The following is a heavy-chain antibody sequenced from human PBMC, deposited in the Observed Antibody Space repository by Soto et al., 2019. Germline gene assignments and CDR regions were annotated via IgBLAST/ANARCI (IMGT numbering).Heavy chain of an antibody. Sequence: EVRLLESGGGLVKPGGSLRLSCKVSGFTFTNYAMSWVRQAPGKGLEYVSGISANGRSTSYADSVKGRFTISRDDSTNTLFLQTTSLRTEDTAIYYCAKVGGILRLNAFDSWGQGTLVTVSS. CDR3: AKVGGILRLNAFDS. V-gene: IGHV3-23*01. J-gene: IGHJ4*02. D-gene: IGHD3-16*01. CDR1: GFTFTNYA. CDR2: ISANGRST.